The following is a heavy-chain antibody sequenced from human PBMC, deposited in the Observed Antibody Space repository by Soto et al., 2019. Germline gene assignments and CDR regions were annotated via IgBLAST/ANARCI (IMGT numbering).Heavy chain of an antibody. D-gene: IGHD3-3*02. V-gene: IGHV4-61*01. J-gene: IGHJ5*02. Sequence: PSETLSLTCTVSGGSVSSGSXYWSWIRQPPGKGLECIGFIYYSGSTNYNPSLKSRVTISVDTSKNQFSLKLTSVTAADTAVYYCVREALATNWLDPWGQGTLVTVSS. CDR1: GGSVSSGSXY. CDR3: VREALATNWLDP. CDR2: IYYSGST.